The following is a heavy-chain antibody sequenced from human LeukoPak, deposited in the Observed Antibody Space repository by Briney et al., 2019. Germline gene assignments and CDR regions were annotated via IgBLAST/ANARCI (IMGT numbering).Heavy chain of an antibody. CDR1: GFTFSSYA. J-gene: IGHJ6*03. V-gene: IGHV3-23*01. Sequence: GGSLRLSCAASGFTFSSYAMSWVRQAPGKGLEWVSAISGSGGSTYYADSVKGRFTISRDNSKNTLYLQMNSLRAGDTAVYYCAKSPAAHGYYYYYYMDVSGKGTTVTVSS. D-gene: IGHD2-2*01. CDR2: ISGSGGST. CDR3: AKSPAAHGYYYYYYMDV.